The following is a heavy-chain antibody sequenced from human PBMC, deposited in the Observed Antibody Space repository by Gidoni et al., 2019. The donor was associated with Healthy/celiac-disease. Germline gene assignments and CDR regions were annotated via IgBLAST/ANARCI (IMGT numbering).Heavy chain of an antibody. CDR2: ISWNSGSI. J-gene: IGHJ5*02. V-gene: IGHV3-9*01. D-gene: IGHD6-19*01. CDR1: GFTFDVYA. Sequence: EVQLVASGGGLVQPGRSLRLSCAASGFTFDVYAMHWVRQAPGKGLEWVSGISWNSGSIGYADSVKGRFTISRDNAKNSLYLQMNSLRAEDTALYYCAKDSVEAVAGKGGWFDPWGQGTLVTVSS. CDR3: AKDSVEAVAGKGGWFDP.